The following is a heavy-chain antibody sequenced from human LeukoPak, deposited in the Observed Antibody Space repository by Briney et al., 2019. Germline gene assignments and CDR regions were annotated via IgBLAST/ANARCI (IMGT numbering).Heavy chain of an antibody. V-gene: IGHV3-23*01. CDR3: AKDNRFLYYYGSGSYYNDY. J-gene: IGHJ4*02. D-gene: IGHD3-10*01. CDR2: ISGSGGST. Sequence: PGGSLRLSCTASGLTFSSYFMSWLRQAPGKGLEWVSTISGSGGSTFYPDFVRGRFTTSRDNSKNPLYLEMNSLRAEDTAVYYCAKDNRFLYYYGSGSYYNDYWGQGTLVTVSS. CDR1: GLTFSSYF.